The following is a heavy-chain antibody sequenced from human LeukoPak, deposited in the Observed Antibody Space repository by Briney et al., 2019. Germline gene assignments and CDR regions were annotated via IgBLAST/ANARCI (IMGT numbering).Heavy chain of an antibody. Sequence: GGSLRLFCAASGFTFDDYAMHWVRQAPGRGLGWVSGISWNSGSIDYADSVKGRFTISRDNAKNSLYLQMSSLRAEDMALYYCAKARDRWDDDFDIWGQGTMVTVSS. V-gene: IGHV3-9*03. CDR1: GFTFDDYA. J-gene: IGHJ3*02. D-gene: IGHD1-26*01. CDR3: AKARDRWDDDFDI. CDR2: ISWNSGSI.